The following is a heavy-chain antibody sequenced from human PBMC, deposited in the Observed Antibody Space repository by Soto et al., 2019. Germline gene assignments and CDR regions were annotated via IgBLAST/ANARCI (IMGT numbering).Heavy chain of an antibody. D-gene: IGHD3-3*01. J-gene: IGHJ3*02. CDR1: GFTFSTYA. CDR3: ARSYDFWSGYLIDAFDI. Sequence: PGGSLRLSCAASGFTFSTYAMTWVRQAPGEGLEWVSGISGSGGSTYYADSVKGRFTISRDNAKNSLYVQMNSLRAEDTAVYYCARSYDFWSGYLIDAFDIWGQGTMVTVSS. CDR2: ISGSGGST. V-gene: IGHV3-23*01.